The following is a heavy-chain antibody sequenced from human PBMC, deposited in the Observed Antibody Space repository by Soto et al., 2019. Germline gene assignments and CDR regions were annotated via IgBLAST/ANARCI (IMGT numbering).Heavy chain of an antibody. CDR1: GFTFSSYG. V-gene: IGHV3-30*18. CDR3: AKDWSSTAFDY. J-gene: IGHJ4*02. CDR2: ISYDGSNK. Sequence: GGSLRLSCAASGFTFSSYGMHWVRQAPGKGLEWVAVISYDGSNKYYADSVKGRFTISRDNSENTLYLQMNSLRAEDTAVYYCAKDWSSTAFDYWGQGTLVTVSS. D-gene: IGHD3-3*01.